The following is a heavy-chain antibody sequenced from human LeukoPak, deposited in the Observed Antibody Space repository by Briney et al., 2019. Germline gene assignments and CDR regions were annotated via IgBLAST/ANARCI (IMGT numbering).Heavy chain of an antibody. J-gene: IGHJ5*02. CDR1: GFTFSSYW. CDR2: INQDGTDK. Sequence: GGSLRLSCGASGFTFSSYWMSWLRQAPGKGLEWVANINQDGTDKYYVDSVKGRFTISRDNAKNSLYLQMNSLRAEDTAVYYCAREIVGTHKSRFDPWGQGTLVTVSS. V-gene: IGHV3-7*03. D-gene: IGHD1-26*01. CDR3: AREIVGTHKSRFDP.